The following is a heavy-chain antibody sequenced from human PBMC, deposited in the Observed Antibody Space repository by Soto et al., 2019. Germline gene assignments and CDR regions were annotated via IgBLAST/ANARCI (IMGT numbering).Heavy chain of an antibody. J-gene: IGHJ4*02. Sequence: QVQLVESGGSVVQSGKSLRLSCAASGFTFNTYVMHWVRQAPGKGLEWLAFVSSAGGSKYYADSVTGRFTISRDNSQNTLHLQMNSLGPEDTAVYYCARGGGYSGYDPLDYWGQGTLVTVSS. V-gene: IGHV3-30-3*01. CDR2: VSSAGGSK. CDR3: ARGGGYSGYDPLDY. D-gene: IGHD5-12*01. CDR1: GFTFNTYV.